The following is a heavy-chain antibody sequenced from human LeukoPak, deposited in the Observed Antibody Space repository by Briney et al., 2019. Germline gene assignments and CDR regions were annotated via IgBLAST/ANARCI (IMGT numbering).Heavy chain of an antibody. Sequence: SVKVSCKASGGTFSSYAISWVRQAPGQGLEWMGGIIPIFGTANYAQKFQGRVTITADESTSTAYMELSSLRSEDTAVYYCASISGYYDSSGYYPFDYWGQGTLVTVSS. D-gene: IGHD3-22*01. CDR3: ASISGYYDSSGYYPFDY. CDR2: IIPIFGTA. J-gene: IGHJ4*02. V-gene: IGHV1-69*13. CDR1: GGTFSSYA.